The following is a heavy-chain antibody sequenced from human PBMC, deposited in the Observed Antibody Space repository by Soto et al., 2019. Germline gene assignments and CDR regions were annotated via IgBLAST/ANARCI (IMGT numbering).Heavy chain of an antibody. CDR1: GGSLSRGDYY. J-gene: IGHJ5*02. CDR2: IYYSGST. CDR3: ARAMVVTQNWFDP. Sequence: PSETLSLTCTVSGGSLSRGDYYWGWIRQPPGKGLEWIGYIYYSGSTYYNPPLKSRVTISVDTSKNQFSLKLSSVTAADIALYYCARAMVVTQNWFDPWGQGTLVTVSS. D-gene: IGHD2-21*02. V-gene: IGHV4-30-4*01.